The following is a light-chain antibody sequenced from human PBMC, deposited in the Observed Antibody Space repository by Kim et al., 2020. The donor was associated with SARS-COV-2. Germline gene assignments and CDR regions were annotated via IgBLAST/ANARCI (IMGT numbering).Light chain of an antibody. CDR1: QVISHY. V-gene: IGKV1-16*01. CDR3: QQYYTYPVT. Sequence: DIQMTQSPSSLSASVGDTVTITCRASQVISHYLAWLQQKPGRAPKSLISAADSPQIGVPSRFSGSGSGTYFTLTISGLQPEDFGTYYCQQYYTYPVTFGGGTKVDIK. J-gene: IGKJ4*01. CDR2: AAD.